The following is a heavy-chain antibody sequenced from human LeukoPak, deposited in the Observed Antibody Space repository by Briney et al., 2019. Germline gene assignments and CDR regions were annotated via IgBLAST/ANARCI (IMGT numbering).Heavy chain of an antibody. Sequence: ASVKVSCKASGFTFTSFGISWVRQAPGQGLEWMGLIITYNGNTRYAQNLQGRLTMTTDTSTVMAYMEMRSLRSDDTAVYYCAKTTVTSEDYHYYYMDVWGKGTTVTVSS. CDR1: GFTFTSFG. CDR2: IITYNGNT. D-gene: IGHD4-17*01. J-gene: IGHJ6*03. CDR3: AKTTVTSEDYHYYYMDV. V-gene: IGHV1-18*01.